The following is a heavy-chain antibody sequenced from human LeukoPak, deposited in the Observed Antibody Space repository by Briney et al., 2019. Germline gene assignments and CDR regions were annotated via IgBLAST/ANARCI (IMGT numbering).Heavy chain of an antibody. CDR3: ARHVSSDLRIVVVTSDWYFDR. CDR1: GGSISSSRFY. V-gene: IGHV4-39*01. Sequence: SETLSLTCIVSGGSISSSRFYWGWIRQPPGKGLEWVGTIYYSGSTYYNPSLKSRITISADTSKNQFSLNLSSVTAADTGVYYCARHVSSDLRIVVVTSDWYFDRWGRGTLVTVSS. CDR2: IYYSGST. D-gene: IGHD2-21*02. J-gene: IGHJ2*01.